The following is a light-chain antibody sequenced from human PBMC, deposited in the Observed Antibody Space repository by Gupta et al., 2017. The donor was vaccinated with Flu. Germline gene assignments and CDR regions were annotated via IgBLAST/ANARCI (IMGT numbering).Light chain of an antibody. CDR1: QNMGRY. CDR3: QQSDSTPQS. Sequence: DTQMTQSPASLSASVGDRVTITCRASQNMGRYLNWYQHKPGKAPKALIYFASILESGVPSRFNGSGSGTDFTLTITKLQPEDFATYYCQQSDSTPQSFGGGTKVE. J-gene: IGKJ4*01. CDR2: FAS. V-gene: IGKV1-39*01.